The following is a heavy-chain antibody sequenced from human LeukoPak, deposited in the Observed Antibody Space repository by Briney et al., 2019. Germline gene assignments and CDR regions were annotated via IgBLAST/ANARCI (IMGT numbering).Heavy chain of an antibody. CDR2: TYYSGTA. CDR1: DDSMNRFY. V-gene: IGHV4-59*01. CDR3: ARASYTYDIDP. Sequence: SETLSLTCTVSDDSMNRFYWSWIRQSPGKGLEWIGYTYYSGTANYNPSLKSRVIISIDTSKKQFSLNLTSVTAADTAVYYCARASYTYDIDPWGHGTLVTVSS. J-gene: IGHJ5*02. D-gene: IGHD3-16*01.